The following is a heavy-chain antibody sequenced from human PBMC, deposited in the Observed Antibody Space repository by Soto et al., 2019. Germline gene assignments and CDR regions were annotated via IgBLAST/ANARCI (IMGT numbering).Heavy chain of an antibody. V-gene: IGHV1-69*13. D-gene: IGHD1-26*01. J-gene: IGHJ6*02. Sequence: SVKVSCKASGGTFSGYAISWVRQAPGQGLEWMGGIIPIFGTANYAQKFQGRVTITADESTSTAYMELSSLRSEDTAVYYCARLWELDYYYYGMDVWGQGTTGTVS. CDR1: GGTFSGYA. CDR3: ARLWELDYYYYGMDV. CDR2: IIPIFGTA.